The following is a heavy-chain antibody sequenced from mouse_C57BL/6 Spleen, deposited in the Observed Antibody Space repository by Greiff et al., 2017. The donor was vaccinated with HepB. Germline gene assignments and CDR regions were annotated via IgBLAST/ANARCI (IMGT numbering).Heavy chain of an antibody. CDR1: GFTFSSYT. CDR2: ISGGGGNT. CDR3: GSDGYYRGYAMDY. Sequence: EVMLVESGGGLVKPGGSLKLSCAASGFTFSSYTMSWVRQTPEKRLEWVATISGGGGNTYYPDSVKGRFTISRDNAKNTLYLQMSSLRSEDTALYYCGSDGYYRGYAMDYWGQGTSVTVSS. V-gene: IGHV5-9*01. D-gene: IGHD2-3*01. J-gene: IGHJ4*01.